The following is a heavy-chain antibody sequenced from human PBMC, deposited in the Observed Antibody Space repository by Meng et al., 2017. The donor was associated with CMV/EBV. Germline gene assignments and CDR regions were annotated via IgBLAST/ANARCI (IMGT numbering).Heavy chain of an antibody. V-gene: IGHV3-73*01. D-gene: IGHD2-15*01. CDR3: TRPSYCSGGSCGDY. Sequence: SGFTFSGSAMHWVRQASGKGLEWVGRIRSKANSYATAYAASVKGGFTISRDDSKNTAYLQMNSLKTEDTAVYYCTRPSYCSGGSCGDYWGQGTLVTVSS. CDR1: GFTFSGSA. CDR2: IRSKANSYAT. J-gene: IGHJ4*02.